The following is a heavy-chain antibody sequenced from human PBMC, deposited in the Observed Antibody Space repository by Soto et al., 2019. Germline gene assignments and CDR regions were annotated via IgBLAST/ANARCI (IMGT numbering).Heavy chain of an antibody. CDR3: VRTSSVVAVATPEDF. V-gene: IGHV3-74*01. Sequence: EVQLVESGGGLVQPGESLRLSCAASGFTFSNYWMHWVRQAPGKGLVWVSRIDSDGSRITYADFVKGRFTISRDNGKNTVYLHLNSLTGEDTGVYYCVRTSSVVAVATPEDFWGQGTLVTVSS. CDR1: GFTFSNYW. D-gene: IGHD2-15*01. J-gene: IGHJ4*02. CDR2: IDSDGSRI.